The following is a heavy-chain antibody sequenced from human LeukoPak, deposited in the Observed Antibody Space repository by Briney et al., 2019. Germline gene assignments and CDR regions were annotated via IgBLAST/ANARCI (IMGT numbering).Heavy chain of an antibody. CDR3: AKDYIGYDQDFDY. V-gene: IGHV3-23*01. CDR1: GFTFSSYA. J-gene: IGHJ4*02. Sequence: GGSLRLSCAASGFTFSSYAMSWVRQAPGKGLEWVSSISGSGISTYYANSVKGRFSISRDNSKNTLDLQMNSLGAEDTAVYFCAKDYIGYDQDFDYWGQGTLVTLSS. D-gene: IGHD2-2*01. CDR2: ISGSGIST.